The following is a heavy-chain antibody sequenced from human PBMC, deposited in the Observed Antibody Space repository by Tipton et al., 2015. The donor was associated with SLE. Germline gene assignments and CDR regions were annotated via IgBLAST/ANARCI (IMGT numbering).Heavy chain of an antibody. D-gene: IGHD5-18*01. Sequence: TLSLTCTVSGGSISSSSYYWGWIRQPPGKGLEWIGSISYSGSTYYNPSLKSRVTISVDTSKNQFSLKLSSVTAADTAVYYCASGWIQLWLDYWGQGTLVTVSS. V-gene: IGHV4-39*07. CDR2: ISYSGST. CDR1: GGSISSSSYY. J-gene: IGHJ4*02. CDR3: ASGWIQLWLDY.